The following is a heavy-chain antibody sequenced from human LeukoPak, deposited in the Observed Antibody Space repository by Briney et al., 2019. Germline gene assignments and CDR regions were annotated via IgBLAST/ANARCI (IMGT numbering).Heavy chain of an antibody. CDR1: GYTFTGYY. CDR3: ARGLRYDSSGSLDY. V-gene: IGHV1-18*04. J-gene: IGHJ4*02. CDR2: ISAYNGNT. Sequence: ASVKVSCKASGYTFTGYYMHWVRQAPGQGLEWMGWISAYNGNTNYAQKLQGRVTMTTDTSTSTAYMDLRSLRSDDTAVYYCARGLRYDSSGSLDYWGQGTLVTVSS. D-gene: IGHD3-22*01.